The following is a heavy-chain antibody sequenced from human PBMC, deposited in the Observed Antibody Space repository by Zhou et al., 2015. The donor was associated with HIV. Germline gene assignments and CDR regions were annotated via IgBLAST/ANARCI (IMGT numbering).Heavy chain of an antibody. V-gene: IGHV1-46*01. Sequence: QVQLVQSGAEVKKPGASVKVSCKASGYTFTSYYMHWVRQAPGQGLEWMGIINPSGGSTSYAQKFQGRVTMTRDTSTSTVYMELSSLRSEDTAVYYCARALTVLLSGGRSVYFDYWGQGTLVTVSS. CDR1: GYTFTSYY. CDR2: INPSGGST. J-gene: IGHJ4*02. CDR3: ARALTVLLSGGRSVYFDY. D-gene: IGHD2-15*01.